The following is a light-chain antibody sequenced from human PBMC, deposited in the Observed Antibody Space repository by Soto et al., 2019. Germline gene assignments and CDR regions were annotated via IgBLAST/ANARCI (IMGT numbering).Light chain of an antibody. J-gene: IGKJ1*01. Sequence: EIVMTQSPATLSVSPGERAILSFRASQSISINLAWYQQKPGQAPRLLIYGASSRATGIPDRFSGSGSGTDFTLTISRLEPEDYAVYYCQQYGHSLWTFGQGTKVDIK. CDR2: GAS. CDR3: QQYGHSLWT. V-gene: IGKV3-20*01. CDR1: QSISIN.